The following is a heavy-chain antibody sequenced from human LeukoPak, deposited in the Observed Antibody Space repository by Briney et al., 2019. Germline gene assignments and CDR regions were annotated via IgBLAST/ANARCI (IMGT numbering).Heavy chain of an antibody. D-gene: IGHD3-16*02. CDR2: ISDSGGRT. CDR1: GITLSNYG. J-gene: IGHJ4*02. Sequence: GSLRLSCAVSGITLSNYGMSWVRQAPGKGLEWVAGISDSGGRTNYADSVKGRFTISRDNPKNTLYLQMNSLRAEDTAVYYCAKSRYYFDYWGQGTLVTVSS. V-gene: IGHV3-23*01. CDR3: AKSRYYFDY.